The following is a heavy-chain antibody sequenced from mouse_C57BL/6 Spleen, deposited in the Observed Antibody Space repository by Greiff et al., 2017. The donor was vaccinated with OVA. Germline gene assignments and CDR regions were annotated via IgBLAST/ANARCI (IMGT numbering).Heavy chain of an antibody. J-gene: IGHJ4*01. V-gene: IGHV1-69*01. D-gene: IGHD4-1*01. Sequence: QVQLQQPGAELVMPGASVKLSCKASGYTFTSYWMHWVKQRPGQGLEWIGEIDHSDSYTNYNQKFKSKSTLTVDKSSSTAYMQLSSLTSEDSAVYYCGRSGVTGDGDYAMDYWGQGTSVTVSS. CDR1: GYTFTSYW. CDR2: IDHSDSYT. CDR3: GRSGVTGDGDYAMDY.